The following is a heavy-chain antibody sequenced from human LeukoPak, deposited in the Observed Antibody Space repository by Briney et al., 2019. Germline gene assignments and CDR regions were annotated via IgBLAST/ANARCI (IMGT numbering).Heavy chain of an antibody. D-gene: IGHD6-19*01. J-gene: IGHJ3*02. CDR2: IYYSGST. V-gene: IGHV4-59*11. CDR3: ARGPVAWGDAFDI. CDR1: GGSISSHY. Sequence: SETLSLTCTVSGGSISSHYWSWIRQPPGKGLEWIGYIYYSGSTNYNPSLKSQVTISVDTSKNQFSLKLSSVTAADTAVYYCARGPVAWGDAFDIWGQGTMVTVSS.